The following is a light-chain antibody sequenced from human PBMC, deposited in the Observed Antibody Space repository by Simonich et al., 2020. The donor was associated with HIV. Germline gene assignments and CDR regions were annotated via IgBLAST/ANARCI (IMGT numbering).Light chain of an antibody. CDR2: GAS. CDR1: QSVGSS. CDR3: QQRSNWPTFT. J-gene: IGKJ3*01. V-gene: IGKV3-11*01. Sequence: EIVLTQSPATLSLSPGEKATLSCRASQSVGSSVAWYQQKPGQAPRLLIYGASNRATGIPARFSGSGSGTDFTLTISSLEPEDFAVYFCQQRSNWPTFTFGPGTKVDIK.